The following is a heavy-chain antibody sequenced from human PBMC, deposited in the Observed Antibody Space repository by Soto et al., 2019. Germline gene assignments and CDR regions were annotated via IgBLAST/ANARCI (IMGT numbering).Heavy chain of an antibody. CDR3: AKDYSNYRHYYGVDV. Sequence: EVQLLESGGGLVQPGGSLRLSCAASGFTFNSYAMSWVRQAPGKGLEWVSAISGSGGNTYYADSVKGRFTISRDNSKNTLYLQMNSLRAEDTAVYYCAKDYSNYRHYYGVDVWGQGTTVTVSS. CDR2: ISGSGGNT. CDR1: GFTFNSYA. D-gene: IGHD4-4*01. V-gene: IGHV3-23*01. J-gene: IGHJ6*02.